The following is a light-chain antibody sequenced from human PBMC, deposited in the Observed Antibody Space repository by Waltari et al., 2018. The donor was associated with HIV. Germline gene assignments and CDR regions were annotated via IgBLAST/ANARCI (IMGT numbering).Light chain of an antibody. V-gene: IGLV1-40*01. Sequence: QSVLTQPPSESGAPGQRVTISCTGSTSTIGAGYPLHWYQQLPGTAPKLLLYGNSNRPSGVPDRFSGSKSGTSASLAITGLQAEDEADYHCQSHDSSLSGYVFGTGTKVTVL. CDR1: TSTIGAGYP. CDR2: GNS. J-gene: IGLJ1*01. CDR3: QSHDSSLSGYV.